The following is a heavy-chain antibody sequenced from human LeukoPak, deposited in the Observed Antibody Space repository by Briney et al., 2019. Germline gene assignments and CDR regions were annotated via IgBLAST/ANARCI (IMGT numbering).Heavy chain of an antibody. J-gene: IGHJ4*02. CDR2: ISSSSSYI. CDR1: GFTFSSYG. D-gene: IGHD6-13*01. Sequence: GGSLRLSCAASGFTFSSYGMNWVRQAPGKGLEWVSSISSSSSYIYYADSVKGRFTISRDNAKTSLYLQMNSLRAEDTAVYYCARVDAQLVKHWGQGTLVTVSS. V-gene: IGHV3-21*01. CDR3: ARVDAQLVKH.